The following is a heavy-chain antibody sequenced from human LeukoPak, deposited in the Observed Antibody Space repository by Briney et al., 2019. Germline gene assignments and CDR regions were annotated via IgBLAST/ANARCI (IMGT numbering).Heavy chain of an antibody. D-gene: IGHD4/OR15-4a*01. CDR3: AKKAQYDGHYPLDH. CDR2: VTGTGDT. J-gene: IGHJ4*02. V-gene: IGHV3-23*01. CDR1: GFTLTNHA. Sequence: PGGSLRLSCAVFGFTLTNHAVSWVRQAPGKGLEWVSLVTGTGDTYYADSVKGRFTISRDTSKNTLYLQMNSLRAEDTALYFCAKKAQYDGHYPLDHWGQGTLVTVSA.